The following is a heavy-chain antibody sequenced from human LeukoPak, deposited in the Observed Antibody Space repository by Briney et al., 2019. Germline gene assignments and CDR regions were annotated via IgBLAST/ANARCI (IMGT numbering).Heavy chain of an antibody. CDR1: GFTVSSNY. CDR2: IYSGGST. CDR3: AKEMATMNAFDI. D-gene: IGHD5-24*01. Sequence: GGSLRLSCAASGFTVSSNYMSWVRQAPGKGREWVSVIYSGGSTDYKDSVKDRFIISRDNSKNTLYLQMNSLRAEDTAVYYCAKEMATMNAFDIWGQGTMVTVSS. V-gene: IGHV3-66*01. J-gene: IGHJ3*02.